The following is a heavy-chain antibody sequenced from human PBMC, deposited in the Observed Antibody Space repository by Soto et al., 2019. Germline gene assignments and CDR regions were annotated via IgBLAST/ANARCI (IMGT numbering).Heavy chain of an antibody. CDR3: ARDRGYDFWSGYPKAGMDV. J-gene: IGHJ6*02. CDR1: GGSISSSNW. V-gene: IGHV4-4*02. CDR2: IYHSGST. D-gene: IGHD3-3*01. Sequence: SETLSLTCAVSGGSISSSNWWSWVRQPPGKGLEWIGEIYHSGSTNYNPSLKSRVTISVDKSKNQFSLKLSSVTAADTAVYYCARDRGYDFWSGYPKAGMDVWRQGTTVTVSS.